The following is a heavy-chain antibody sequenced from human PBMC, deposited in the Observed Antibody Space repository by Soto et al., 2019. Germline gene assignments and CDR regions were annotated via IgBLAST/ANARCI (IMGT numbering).Heavy chain of an antibody. V-gene: IGHV1-69*01. J-gene: IGHJ1*01. D-gene: IGHD2-2*01. CDR2: IIPIIGTA. Sequence: QVQLVQSGAEVKKPGASVKVSCKASGGTFSSYAISWVRQAPGQGLEWMGGIIPIIGTANYAQKFQGRVTITADEARNTAYMELNSLRSDETAVYYCTSARHRVPSASAEYFQQRGQGNLVSGSS. CDR3: TSARHRVPSASAEYFQQ. CDR1: GGTFSSYA.